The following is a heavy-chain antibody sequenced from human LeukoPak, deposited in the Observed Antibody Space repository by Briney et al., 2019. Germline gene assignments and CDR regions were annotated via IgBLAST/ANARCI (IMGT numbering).Heavy chain of an antibody. CDR3: AKDISGWPATYYLDY. D-gene: IGHD6-19*01. CDR1: GFTFDDYT. J-gene: IGHJ4*02. V-gene: IGHV3-43*01. Sequence: GGSLRLSCAASGFTFDDYTLHWVRQAPGKGLEWVSLISWDGGYTYYADSVKGRFTISRDNSKNSLYLQMNSLTTEDTALYYCAKDISGWPATYYLDYWGQGTMVTVSS. CDR2: ISWDGGYT.